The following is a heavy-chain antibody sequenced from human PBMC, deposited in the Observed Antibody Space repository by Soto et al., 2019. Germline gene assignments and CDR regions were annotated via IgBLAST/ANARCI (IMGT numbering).Heavy chain of an antibody. D-gene: IGHD6-19*01. CDR2: VYFSGST. V-gene: IGHV4-59*01. CDR1: GGSISHYY. CDR3: GATAVAGAKGAFDF. J-gene: IGHJ3*01. Sequence: QVQLQESGPGLVKPSETLSLNCTVSGGSISHYYWNWIRQSPGKGLEWIGYVYFSGSTNYNPSLKSRVTISVDTSKNQFSLSLNSVTTADTAVYHCGATAVAGAKGAFDFWGQGTVVAVSS.